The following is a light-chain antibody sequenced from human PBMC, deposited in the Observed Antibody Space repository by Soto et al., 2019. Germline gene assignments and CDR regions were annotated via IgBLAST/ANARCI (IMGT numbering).Light chain of an antibody. V-gene: IGKV1-33*01. CDR1: QDITNY. CDR2: DAS. J-gene: IGKJ3*01. Sequence: DLQMTQSPSSLSASVGDRVTITCQASQDITNYLNWYQQKPGKAPKLLIYDASKLETGVPSRFSGSGSGTDFTFTISSLQPEDIATYYCQQYDNLPRTFGPGTKVDIK. CDR3: QQYDNLPRT.